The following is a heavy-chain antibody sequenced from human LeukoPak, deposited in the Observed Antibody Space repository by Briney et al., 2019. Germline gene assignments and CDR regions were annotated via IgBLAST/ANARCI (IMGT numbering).Heavy chain of an antibody. D-gene: IGHD3-10*01. Sequence: SSETLSLTCAVYGGSFSGYYWSWIRQPPGKGLEWIGEINHSGSTNYNPSLKSRVTISVDTSKNQFSLKLSSVTAADTAVYYCARGQGRITMVRGVPFRYYYYYMDVWGKGTTVTASS. CDR2: INHSGST. V-gene: IGHV4-34*01. J-gene: IGHJ6*03. CDR3: ARGQGRITMVRGVPFRYYYYYMDV. CDR1: GGSFSGYY.